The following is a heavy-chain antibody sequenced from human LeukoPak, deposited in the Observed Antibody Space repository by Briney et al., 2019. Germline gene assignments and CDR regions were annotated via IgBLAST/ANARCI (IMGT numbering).Heavy chain of an antibody. CDR3: AGFSSGYDYSWFDP. D-gene: IGHD5-12*01. Sequence: SETLSLTCTVSGGSISSYYWSWIRQPTGKGLEWIGYIYYSGSTNYNPSLKSRVTISVDTSKNQFSLKLSSVTAADTAVYYCAGFSSGYDYSWFDPWGQGTLVTVSS. CDR1: GGSISSYY. CDR2: IYYSGST. V-gene: IGHV4-59*01. J-gene: IGHJ5*02.